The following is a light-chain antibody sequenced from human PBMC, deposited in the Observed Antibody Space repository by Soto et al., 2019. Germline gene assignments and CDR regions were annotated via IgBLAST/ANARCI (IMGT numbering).Light chain of an antibody. CDR1: QSSSSY. CDR3: QQSNRTLIT. J-gene: IGKJ1*01. CDR2: AAS. V-gene: IGKV1-39*01. Sequence: DIQMTQSPSSLSASVVDRFTITCRASQSSSSYVNWDQQQPGTAPQLLIYAASSLPSIAPSRSSGRGAGEVVPLTSSLLPTEVVANYCYQQSNRTLITFGQGTKVDIK.